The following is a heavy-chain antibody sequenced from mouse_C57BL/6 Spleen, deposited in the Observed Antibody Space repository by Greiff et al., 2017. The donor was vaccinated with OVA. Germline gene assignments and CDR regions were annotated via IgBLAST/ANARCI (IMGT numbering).Heavy chain of an antibody. V-gene: IGHV1-61*01. CDR3: ARENYYGSTYYAMDY. Sequence: QVQLQQPGAELVRPGSSVERGWKASGYTFTSHIMDWVKQRPGQGLEWIGNIYPSDSETHYNQKFKDKATLTVDKSSSTAYMQLSSLTSEDSAVYYCARENYYGSTYYAMDYWGQGTSVTVSS. D-gene: IGHD1-1*01. J-gene: IGHJ4*01. CDR2: IYPSDSET. CDR1: GYTFTSHI.